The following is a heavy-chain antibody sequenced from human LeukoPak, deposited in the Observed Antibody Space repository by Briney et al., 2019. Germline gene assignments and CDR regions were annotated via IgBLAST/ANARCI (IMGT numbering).Heavy chain of an antibody. CDR2: IIPILGIA. V-gene: IGHV1-69*02. CDR3: ARQKYCSSTSCPLGN. J-gene: IGHJ3*01. D-gene: IGHD2-2*01. Sequence: ASVKVSCKASGGTFSSYTISWVRQAPGQGLEWMGRIIPILGIANYAQKFQGRVTITADKSTITAYMELSSLRSEDTAVYYCARQKYCSSTSCPLGNWGQGTMVTVSS. CDR1: GGTFSSYT.